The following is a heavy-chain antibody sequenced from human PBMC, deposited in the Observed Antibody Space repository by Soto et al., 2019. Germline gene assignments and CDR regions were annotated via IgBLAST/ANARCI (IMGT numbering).Heavy chain of an antibody. J-gene: IGHJ4*02. Sequence: LRLSCAASGFTFSNAWMSWVRQAPGKGLEWVGRIKSKTDGGTTDYAAPVKGRFTISRDDSKNTLYLQMNSLKTEDTAVYYCTKVLSSSWLRDYWGQGTLVTVSS. CDR3: TKVLSSSWLRDY. CDR2: IKSKTDGGTT. CDR1: GFTFSNAW. V-gene: IGHV3-15*01. D-gene: IGHD6-13*01.